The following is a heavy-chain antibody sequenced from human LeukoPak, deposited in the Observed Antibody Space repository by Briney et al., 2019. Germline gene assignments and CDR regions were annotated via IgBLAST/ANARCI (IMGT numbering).Heavy chain of an antibody. CDR1: GGSFSGYY. V-gene: IGHV4-34*01. J-gene: IGHJ6*02. CDR2: INHSGST. D-gene: IGHD2-2*01. Sequence: SETLSLTCAVYGGSFSGYYWSWIRQPPGKGLEWIGEINHSGSTNYNPSLKSRVTISADTSKNQFSLKLSSVTAADTAVYYCARVTYCSSTSCFYYYYYGMDVWGQGTTVTVSS. CDR3: ARVTYCSSTSCFYYYYYGMDV.